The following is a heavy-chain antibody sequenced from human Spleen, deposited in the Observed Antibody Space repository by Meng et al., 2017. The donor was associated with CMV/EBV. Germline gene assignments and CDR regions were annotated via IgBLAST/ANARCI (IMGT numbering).Heavy chain of an antibody. V-gene: IGHV3-30-3*01. CDR2: ISYDGSNK. CDR3: ARDYYGSGQLDP. Sequence: GESLKISCEASGFMFSNYAMHWVRQAPGKGLEWVAVISYDGSNKYYADSVKGRFTISRDNSKNTLYLQMNSLRAEDTAVYYCARDYYGSGQLDPWGQGTLVTVSS. J-gene: IGHJ5*02. CDR1: GFMFSNYA. D-gene: IGHD3-10*01.